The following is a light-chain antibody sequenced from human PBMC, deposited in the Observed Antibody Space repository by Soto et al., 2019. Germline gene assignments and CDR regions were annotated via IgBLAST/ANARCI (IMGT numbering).Light chain of an antibody. CDR3: QAWDSSKTV. J-gene: IGLJ2*01. CDR1: KLGDKY. V-gene: IGLV3-1*01. Sequence: SYELTQPPSVSVSPGQTASITCSGDKLGDKYACWYQQKPGQSPVLVIYQDSKRPSGIPERFSGSNSGNTATLTISGTQAMDEADYYCQAWDSSKTVFGGGTKLTDL. CDR2: QDS.